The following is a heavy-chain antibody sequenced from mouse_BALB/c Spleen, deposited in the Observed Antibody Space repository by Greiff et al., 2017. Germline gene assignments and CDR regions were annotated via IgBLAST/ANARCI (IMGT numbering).Heavy chain of an antibody. CDR1: GFTFSSFG. V-gene: IGHV5-17*02. CDR3: ATFYDYLYYFDY. CDR2: ISSGSSTI. D-gene: IGHD2-4*01. J-gene: IGHJ2*01. Sequence: EVKLMESGGGLVQPGGSRKLSCAASGFTFSSFGMHWVRQAPEKGLEWVAYISSGSSTIYYADTVKGRFTISRDNPKNTLFLQMTSLRSEDTAMYYCATFYDYLYYFDYWGQGTTLTVSS.